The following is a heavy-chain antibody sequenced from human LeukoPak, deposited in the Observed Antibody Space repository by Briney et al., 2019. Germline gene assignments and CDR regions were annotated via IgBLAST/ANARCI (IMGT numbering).Heavy chain of an antibody. CDR1: GGSISSYY. J-gene: IGHJ4*02. V-gene: IGHV4-59*08. CDR2: IYYSGST. D-gene: IGHD5-18*01. Sequence: SETLSLTCTVSGGSISSYYWSWIRQPPGKGLEWMGYIYYSGSTNYNPSLKSRVTISAATSKHQFSLKLSSVTAADTDGYFCARHEGYSYAFAYWGQGTLVTVSS. CDR3: ARHEGYSYAFAY.